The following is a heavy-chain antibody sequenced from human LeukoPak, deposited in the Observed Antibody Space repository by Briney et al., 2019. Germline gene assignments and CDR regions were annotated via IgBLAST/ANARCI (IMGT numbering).Heavy chain of an antibody. Sequence: SETLSLTCTVSGGSISSGSYNWGWIRQPAGKGLEWIGGIYTSGSTNYNPSLKSRVTISVDTSKNQFSLKLSSVTAADTAVYYCAREEVPDAYYYYYGMDVWGQGTTVTVSS. D-gene: IGHD2-2*01. CDR3: AREEVPDAYYYYYGMDV. CDR1: GGSISSGSYN. J-gene: IGHJ6*02. CDR2: IYTSGST. V-gene: IGHV4-61*02.